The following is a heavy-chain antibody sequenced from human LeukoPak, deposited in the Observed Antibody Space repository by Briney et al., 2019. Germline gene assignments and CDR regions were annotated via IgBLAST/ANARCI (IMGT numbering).Heavy chain of an antibody. V-gene: IGHV1-46*01. D-gene: IGHD3-3*01. Sequence: ASVKVSCEASGYTFTSYYMHWVRQAPGQGLEWMGIINPSGGSTSYAQKFQGRVTMTRDTSTSTVYMELSSLRSEDTAVYYCARANGFLEWSSPMYYFDYWGQGTLVTVSS. CDR1: GYTFTSYY. J-gene: IGHJ4*02. CDR3: ARANGFLEWSSPMYYFDY. CDR2: INPSGGST.